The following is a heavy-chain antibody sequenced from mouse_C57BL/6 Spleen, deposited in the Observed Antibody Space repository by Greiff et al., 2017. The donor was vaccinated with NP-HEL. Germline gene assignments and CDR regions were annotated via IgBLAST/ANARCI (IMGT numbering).Heavy chain of an antibody. CDR2: IDPSDSYT. CDR1: GYTFTSYW. Sequence: QVQLQQPGAELVMPGASVKLSCKASGYTFTSYWMHWVKQRPGQGLEWIGEIDPSDSYTNYNQKFKGKSTLTVDKSSSTAYMQLSSLTSEDSAVYYCARVITTVGYYFDYWGQCTTLTVSS. J-gene: IGHJ2*01. V-gene: IGHV1-69*01. D-gene: IGHD1-1*01. CDR3: ARVITTVGYYFDY.